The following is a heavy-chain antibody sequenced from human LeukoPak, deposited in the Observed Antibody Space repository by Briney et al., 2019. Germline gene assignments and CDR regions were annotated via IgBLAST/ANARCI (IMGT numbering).Heavy chain of an antibody. J-gene: IGHJ4*02. V-gene: IGHV3-23*01. CDR3: AEYRYDFWSGYLNY. CDR1: GFTFSSYA. CDR2: ISGSGGST. Sequence: PGGSLRLSCAASGFTFSSYAMSWVRQAPGKGLEWVSAISGSGGSTYYADSVKGRFTISRDNSKNTLYLQMNSLRAEDTAVYYCAEYRYDFWSGYLNYWGQGTLVTVSS. D-gene: IGHD3-3*01.